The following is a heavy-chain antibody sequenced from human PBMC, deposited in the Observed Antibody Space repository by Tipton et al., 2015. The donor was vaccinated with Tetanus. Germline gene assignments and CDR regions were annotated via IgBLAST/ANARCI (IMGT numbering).Heavy chain of an antibody. CDR3: AKAWGCSGGSCYDY. CDR1: GGSVSSGSYY. Sequence: LSLTCTVSGGSVSSGSYYWSWIRQPPGKGLEWVAVISYDGSNKYYADSVKGRFTISRDNSKNTLYLQMNSLRAEDTAVYYCAKAWGCSGGSCYDYWGQGTLVTVSS. V-gene: IGHV3-30*18. CDR2: ISYDGSNK. D-gene: IGHD2-15*01. J-gene: IGHJ4*02.